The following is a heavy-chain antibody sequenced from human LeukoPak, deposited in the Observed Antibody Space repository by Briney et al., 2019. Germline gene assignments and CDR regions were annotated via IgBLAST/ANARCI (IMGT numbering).Heavy chain of an antibody. D-gene: IGHD2-2*01. V-gene: IGHV3-74*01. CDR3: ARGDAYALNS. CDR2: INTDGTTT. Sequence: GGSLRLSCAASGFTFSDYWIHWVLQAPGKGLVWVSLINTDGTTTSYADPVKGRFTISRDNAKNTLYLQMSSLRAEDTAVYYCARGDAYALNSWGQGTLVTVSS. CDR1: GFTFSDYW. J-gene: IGHJ4*02.